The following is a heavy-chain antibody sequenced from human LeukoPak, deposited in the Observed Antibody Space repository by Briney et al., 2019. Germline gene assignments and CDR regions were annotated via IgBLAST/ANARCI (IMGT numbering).Heavy chain of an antibody. CDR1: GFTFTNAW. CDR2: IKSKTDGGTA. J-gene: IGHJ4*02. V-gene: IGHV3-15*01. CDR3: TKYYYDSSGYLYYFDY. Sequence: PGGSLRLSCAASGFTFTNAWMSWVRQAPGKGLEWVGRIKSKTDGGTADYAAPVKGRFTISRDDSKNTLYLQMNSLKTEDTAVYYCTKYYYDSSGYLYYFDYWGQGTLGTVSA. D-gene: IGHD3-22*01.